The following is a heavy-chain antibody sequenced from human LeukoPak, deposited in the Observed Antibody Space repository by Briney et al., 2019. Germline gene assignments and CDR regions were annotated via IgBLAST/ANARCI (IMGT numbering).Heavy chain of an antibody. Sequence: SETLSLTCTVSGGSISNYYWSWIRQPPGKGPEWIGYIYYSGSTNYNPSLKSRVTISVDTSKNQFSLKLSSVTAADTAVYYCARTTERYCRSTSCYGFYYSYYMDVWGKGTTVTISS. D-gene: IGHD2-2*01. V-gene: IGHV4-59*01. CDR1: GGSISNYY. J-gene: IGHJ6*03. CDR2: IYYSGST. CDR3: ARTTERYCRSTSCYGFYYSYYMDV.